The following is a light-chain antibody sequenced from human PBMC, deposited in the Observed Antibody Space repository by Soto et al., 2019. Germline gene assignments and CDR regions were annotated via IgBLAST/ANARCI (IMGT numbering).Light chain of an antibody. V-gene: IGLV2-14*03. Sequence: QSALTQPASVSGSPGQSITISCTGTSSDVGAYNYVSWYQQHPGKAPKLMIYEVSNRPSGVSNRFCGSKSANTASLTISGLQAGDEADYYCSSYTSSSTWLSGGGTKLTVL. J-gene: IGLJ3*02. CDR1: SSDVGAYNY. CDR3: SSYTSSSTWL. CDR2: EVS.